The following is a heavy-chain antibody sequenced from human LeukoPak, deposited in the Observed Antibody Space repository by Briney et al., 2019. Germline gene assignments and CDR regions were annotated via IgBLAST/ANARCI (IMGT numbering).Heavy chain of an antibody. Sequence: ASVKVSCKASGFTFNGYYMHWVRQAPGQGLEWMGWVNPNSGDTNFAQSFQGRVTLTRDTSIRTAHMEITSLRSDDTAVYYCARDGAMTDYGLDLWGQGTTVTVSS. V-gene: IGHV1-2*02. J-gene: IGHJ6*02. CDR1: GFTFNGYY. CDR3: ARDGAMTDYGLDL. CDR2: VNPNSGDT. D-gene: IGHD2-21*02.